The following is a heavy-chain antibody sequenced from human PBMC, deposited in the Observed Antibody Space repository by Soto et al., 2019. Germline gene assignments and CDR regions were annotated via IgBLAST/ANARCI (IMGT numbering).Heavy chain of an antibody. CDR1: GGSFSGYY. CDR2: INHSGST. Sequence: SETLSLTCAVYGGSFSGYYWSWIRQPPGKGLEWIGEINHSGSTNYNPSLKSRVTISVDTSTSTVYMELSSLRSEDTAMYYCARDSTLAYWGQGTLVTVSS. V-gene: IGHV4-34*01. CDR3: ARDSTLAY. J-gene: IGHJ4*02.